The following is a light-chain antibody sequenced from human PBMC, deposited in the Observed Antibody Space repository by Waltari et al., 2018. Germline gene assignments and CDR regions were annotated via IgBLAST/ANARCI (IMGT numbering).Light chain of an antibody. J-gene: IGLJ2*01. V-gene: IGLV2-11*01. CDR3: CSYAGGYTL. CDR1: SNDIGSNNF. CDR2: DIN. Sequence: QSALTQPRSVSGSPGQSVTISCTGTSNDIGSNNFVSWYQYHPGKVPKLMIHDINERPSGVPDRFSGSKSGNTASLTISGLQADDEADYYCCSYAGGYTLFGGGTKLTVL.